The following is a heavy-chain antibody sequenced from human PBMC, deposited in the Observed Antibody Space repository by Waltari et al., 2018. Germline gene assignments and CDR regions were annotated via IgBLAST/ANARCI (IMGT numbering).Heavy chain of an antibody. V-gene: IGHV4-30-4*08. CDR3: ARGSRLGHTEVAANFDY. CDR2: IYYSGST. CDR1: GGSISSGDYY. Sequence: QVQLQESGPGLVKPSQTLSLTCTVSGGSISSGDYYWSWIRQPPGKGLEWLGYIYYSGSTYYNPSLKSRVTISVDTSKNQFSLKLSSVTAADTAVYYCARGSRLGHTEVAANFDYWGQGTLVTVSS. J-gene: IGHJ4*02. D-gene: IGHD2-15*01.